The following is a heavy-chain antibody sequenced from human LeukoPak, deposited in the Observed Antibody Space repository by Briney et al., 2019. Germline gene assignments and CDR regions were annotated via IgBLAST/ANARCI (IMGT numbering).Heavy chain of an antibody. D-gene: IGHD6-19*01. CDR1: GGSISSYY. CDR3: ARDSGSGWYGAAFDI. V-gene: IGHV4-4*07. CDR2: IYTSGST. Sequence: PSETLSLTCTVSGGSISSYYWSWIRQPAGKGLEWIGRIYTSGSTNYNTSLKSRVTMSVDTSKNQFSLKLSSVTAADTAVYYCARDSGSGWYGAAFDIWGQGTMVTVSS. J-gene: IGHJ3*02.